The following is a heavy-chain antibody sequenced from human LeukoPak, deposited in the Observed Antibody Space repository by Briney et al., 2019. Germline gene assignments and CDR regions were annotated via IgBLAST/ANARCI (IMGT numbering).Heavy chain of an antibody. J-gene: IGHJ4*02. V-gene: IGHV3-48*01. CDR3: ASGRDIGYDYGDFFDY. D-gene: IGHD4-17*01. Sequence: GSLRLSCAASGFTFSSYSMNWVRQAPGKGVEWVSYISSSSSTIYYADSVKGRFTISRDNAKNSLYLQMNSLRAEDTAVYYCASGRDIGYDYGDFFDYWGQGTLVTVSS. CDR2: ISSSSSTI. CDR1: GFTFSSYS.